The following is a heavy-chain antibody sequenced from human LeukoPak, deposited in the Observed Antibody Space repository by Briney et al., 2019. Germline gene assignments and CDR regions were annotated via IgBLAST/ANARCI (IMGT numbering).Heavy chain of an antibody. CDR1: GVSISSGGYY. Sequence: PSETLSLTCTVSGVSISSGGYYWSWIRQHPGKGLEWIGYIYYSGSTYYNPSLKSRVTISVDTSKNQFSLKLSSVTAADTAVYYCARSDILTGYYGALDAFDIWGQGTMVTVSS. V-gene: IGHV4-31*03. D-gene: IGHD3-9*01. CDR2: IYYSGST. CDR3: ARSDILTGYYGALDAFDI. J-gene: IGHJ3*02.